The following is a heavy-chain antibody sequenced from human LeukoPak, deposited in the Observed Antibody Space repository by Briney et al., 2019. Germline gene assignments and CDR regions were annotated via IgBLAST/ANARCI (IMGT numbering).Heavy chain of an antibody. D-gene: IGHD6-19*01. J-gene: IGHJ4*02. V-gene: IGHV4-59*01. CDR2: IYYSGSN. CDR1: GGSISSYY. CDR3: ARGGRSSGWAFDY. Sequence: SETLSLTCTVSGGSISSYYWSWIRQPPGKGLEWIGYIYYSGSNNYNPSLKSRVTISVDTSKNQFSLKLSSVTAADTAVYYCARGGRSSGWAFDYWGQGTLVTVSS.